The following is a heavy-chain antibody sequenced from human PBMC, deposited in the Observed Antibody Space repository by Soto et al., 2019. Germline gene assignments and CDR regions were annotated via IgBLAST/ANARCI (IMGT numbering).Heavy chain of an antibody. Sequence: EVQLLESGGDLVRPGEYLRLSCAASGFNFNKYAMSWVRQAPGEGLEWVSGISCCGGTASYADSVKGRFTIARDDYKNTLFLHMNRLRVEDTAEYYCAKADGEQWLLPHLDNWGRGTLVTVS. CDR3: AKADGEQWLLPHLDN. D-gene: IGHD6-19*01. V-gene: IGHV3-23*01. CDR2: ISCCGGTA. CDR1: GFNFNKYA. J-gene: IGHJ4*02.